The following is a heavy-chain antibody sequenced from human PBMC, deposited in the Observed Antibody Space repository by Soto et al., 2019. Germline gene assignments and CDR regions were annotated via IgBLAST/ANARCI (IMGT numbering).Heavy chain of an antibody. CDR3: ARDGGGIMYNSGSRPEHYGMAV. D-gene: IGHD6-19*01. CDR1: GYTFTSYY. V-gene: IGHV1-46*01. Sequence: ASVKVSCKASGYTFTSYYMHWVRQAPGQGLEWMGIINPSGGSTSYAQKFQGRVTMTRDTSTSTVYMELSSLRSEDTAVYYCARDGGGIMYNSGSRPEHYGMAVWGQGTTVTVSS. CDR2: INPSGGST. J-gene: IGHJ6*02.